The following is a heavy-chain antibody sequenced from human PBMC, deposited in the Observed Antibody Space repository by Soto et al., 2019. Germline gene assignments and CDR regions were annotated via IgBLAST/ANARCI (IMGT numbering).Heavy chain of an antibody. CDR3: ARYAAVVLFDY. J-gene: IGHJ4*01. Sequence: QVQLVQSGAEVKKPGASVKVSCKASGYTFTSYGISWVRQAPGQGLEWMGWISAHNGNTNYAQKLQGRVTITTDTSTSTAYMGLRSLRSNATAVYYCARYAAVVLFDYWGHGTLVTVSS. V-gene: IGHV1-18*01. CDR1: GYTFTSYG. D-gene: IGHD2-8*01. CDR2: ISAHNGNT.